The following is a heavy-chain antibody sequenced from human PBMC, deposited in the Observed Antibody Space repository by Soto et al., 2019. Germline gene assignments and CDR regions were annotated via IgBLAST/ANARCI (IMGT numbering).Heavy chain of an antibody. V-gene: IGHV4-59*01. Sequence: SETLSLTCTVSGGSISSYYWSWIRQPPGKGLEWIGYIYYSGSTNYNPSLKSRVTISVDTSKNQFSLKLSSVTAADTAVYYCARDYYDSSGIWGQGTLVTVS. CDR1: GGSISSYY. CDR2: IYYSGST. J-gene: IGHJ4*02. CDR3: ARDYYDSSGI. D-gene: IGHD3-22*01.